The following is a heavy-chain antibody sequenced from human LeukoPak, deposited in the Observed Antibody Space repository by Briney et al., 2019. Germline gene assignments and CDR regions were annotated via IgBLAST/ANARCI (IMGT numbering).Heavy chain of an antibody. CDR1: GGSISSYY. V-gene: IGHV4-59*01. CDR2: IYYSGST. Sequence: SETLSLTCTGSGGSISSYYWSWIRQPPGKGLEWIGYIYYSGSTNYNPSLKSRVTISVDTSKNQFSLKLSSVAAADTAVYYCARGTLYRGWSYYLDFWGQGSQVTVSS. J-gene: IGHJ4*02. CDR3: ARGTLYRGWSYYLDF. D-gene: IGHD6-19*01.